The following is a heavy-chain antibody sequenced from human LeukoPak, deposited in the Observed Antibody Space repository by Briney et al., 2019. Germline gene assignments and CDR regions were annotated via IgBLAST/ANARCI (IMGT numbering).Heavy chain of an antibody. V-gene: IGHV4-39*07. D-gene: IGHD2-15*01. Sequence: SETLSLTCTVSGVSISSSNSYWGWIRQPPGKGLEWIGSIYYSGNTYYNASLKSRVTISVDTSKNQFSLKLSSVTAADTAVYYCARDRSYCSGGSCSYYFDYWGQGTLVTVSS. J-gene: IGHJ4*02. CDR1: GVSISSSNSY. CDR3: ARDRSYCSGGSCSYYFDY. CDR2: IYYSGNT.